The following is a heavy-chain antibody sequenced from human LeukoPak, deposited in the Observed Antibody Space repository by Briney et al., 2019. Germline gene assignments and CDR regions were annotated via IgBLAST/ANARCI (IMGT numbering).Heavy chain of an antibody. J-gene: IGHJ6*03. Sequence: SETLSLTCTVSGGSISSYYWSWIRQPPGKGLEWIGYIYYSGSTNYNPSLKSRVTISVDTSKNQFSLKLSSVTAADTAVYYCARDVVVQGNYYHYYMDVWGKGTTVTVSS. CDR1: GGSISSYY. CDR3: ARDVVVQGNYYHYYMDV. D-gene: IGHD2-2*01. V-gene: IGHV4-59*01. CDR2: IYYSGST.